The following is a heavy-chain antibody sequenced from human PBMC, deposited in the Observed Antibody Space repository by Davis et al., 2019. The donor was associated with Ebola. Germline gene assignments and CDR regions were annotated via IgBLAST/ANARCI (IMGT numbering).Heavy chain of an antibody. J-gene: IGHJ4*02. CDR2: INPNSGGT. CDR1: GYTFTGYY. CDR3: ARGRFLEWVYLFDY. D-gene: IGHD3-3*01. Sequence: ASVKVTCKASGYTFTGYYMHWVRQAPGQGLEWMGWINPNSGGTNYAQKFQGRVTMTRDTSISTAYMELSRLRSDDTAVYYCARGRFLEWVYLFDYWGQGTLVTVSS. V-gene: IGHV1-2*02.